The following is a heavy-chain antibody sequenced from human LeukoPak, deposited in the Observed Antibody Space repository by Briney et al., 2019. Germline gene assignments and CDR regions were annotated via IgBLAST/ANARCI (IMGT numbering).Heavy chain of an antibody. CDR2: IIPIFGTA. D-gene: IGHD5-12*01. V-gene: IGHV1-69*06. J-gene: IGHJ4*02. CDR3: ARGHGYSGYDWDY. CDR1: GGTFSSYA. Sequence: SLKVSCKASGGTFSSYAISWVRQAPRQGLEWMGGIIPIFGTANYAQKFQGRVTITADKSTSTAYMELSSLRSEDTAVYYCARGHGYSGYDWDYWGQGTLVTVSS.